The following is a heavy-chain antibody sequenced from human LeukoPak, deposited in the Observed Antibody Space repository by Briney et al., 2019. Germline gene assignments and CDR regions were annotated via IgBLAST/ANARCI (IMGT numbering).Heavy chain of an antibody. CDR1: GYTFTDYY. D-gene: IGHD2-2*01. V-gene: IGHV1-2*02. CDR3: ARGLVVVPAAMNY. Sequence: GESLKISCKASGYTFTDYYMHWVRQAPGQGLEWMGWINPNSGGTNYAQKFQGRVTMTRDTSISTAYMELSRLRSDDTAVYYCARGLVVVPAAMNYWGQGTLVTVSS. CDR2: INPNSGGT. J-gene: IGHJ4*02.